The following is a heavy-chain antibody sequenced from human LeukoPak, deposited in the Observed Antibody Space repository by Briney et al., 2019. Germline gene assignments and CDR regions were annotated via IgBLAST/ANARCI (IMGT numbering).Heavy chain of an antibody. CDR3: ARVCSGGTCSDF. D-gene: IGHD2-15*01. J-gene: IGHJ4*02. Sequence: SETLSLTCTVSGGSVISGSYYWSWIRQPPGKGLEWIGYIYYSGSTNYNPSLKSRVTISVDTSKNQFSLKLSSVTAADTAVYYCARVCSGGTCSDFWGQGTLVTVSS. V-gene: IGHV4-61*01. CDR1: GGSVISGSYY. CDR2: IYYSGST.